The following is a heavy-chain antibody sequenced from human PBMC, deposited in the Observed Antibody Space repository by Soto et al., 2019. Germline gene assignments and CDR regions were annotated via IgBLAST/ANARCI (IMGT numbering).Heavy chain of an antibody. V-gene: IGHV3-30-3*01. CDR2: IPYDGSNK. CDR3: ARAFRCVGGNDCYSPFDY. J-gene: IGHJ4*02. CDR1: GFTFRSYA. Sequence: GSLRLSCAASGFTFRSYAMHWVRQAPGKGLEWVAVIPYDGSNKYYADSVKGRFTISRDNSKNTLYLQMNSLRAEDTTVYYCARAFRCVGGNDCYSPFDYRGQGALVTVSS. D-gene: IGHD2-21*02.